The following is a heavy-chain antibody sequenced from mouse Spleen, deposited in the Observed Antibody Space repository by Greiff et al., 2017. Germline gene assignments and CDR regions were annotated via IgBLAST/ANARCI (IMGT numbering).Heavy chain of an antibody. CDR2: IDPEDGDT. V-gene: IGHV14-1*01. CDR3: ARPYRYDGFDV. D-gene: IGHD2-14*01. Sequence: VQLQQSGAELVRPGASVKLSCTASGFNIKDYYMHWVKQRPEQGLEWIGRIDPEDGDTEYAPKFQGKATMTADTSSNTAYLQLSSLTSEDSAVYYCARPYRYDGFDVWGAGTTVTVSS. J-gene: IGHJ1*01. CDR1: GFNIKDYY.